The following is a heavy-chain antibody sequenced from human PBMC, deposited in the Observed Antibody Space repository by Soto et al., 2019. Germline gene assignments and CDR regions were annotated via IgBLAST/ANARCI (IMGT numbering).Heavy chain of an antibody. D-gene: IGHD5-18*01. V-gene: IGHV4-4*02. Sequence: PSETLSLTCAVSSGSITSSNWWTWVRQPPGKGLEWIGEIYHSGSTNYNPSLGGRVTISVDKSKNHFSLRLSSVTAADTAVYYCASAMVHGAFDMWGQGTMVTVSS. CDR2: IYHSGST. J-gene: IGHJ3*02. CDR1: SGSITSSNW. CDR3: ASAMVHGAFDM.